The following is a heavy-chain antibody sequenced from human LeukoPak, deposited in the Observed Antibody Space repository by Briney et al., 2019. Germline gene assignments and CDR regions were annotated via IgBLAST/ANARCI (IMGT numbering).Heavy chain of an antibody. D-gene: IGHD3-3*01. Sequence: PSETLSLTCTVSGGSITNYYGGWIRQPPGKGLEWIGYIYYSGSTNYNPSLKSRVTIPVDTSKNQFSLKLSSVTAADTAVYYCAREVTIFGVVTLDSWGQGTLVTVSS. CDR3: AREVTIFGVVTLDS. V-gene: IGHV4-59*01. CDR2: IYYSGST. J-gene: IGHJ4*02. CDR1: GGSITNYY.